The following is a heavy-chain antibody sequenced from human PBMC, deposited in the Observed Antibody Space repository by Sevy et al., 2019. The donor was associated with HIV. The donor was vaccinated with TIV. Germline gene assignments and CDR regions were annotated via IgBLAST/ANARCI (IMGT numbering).Heavy chain of an antibody. J-gene: IGHJ4*02. CDR2: IQYDGSNK. Sequence: GGSLRLSCAASGFSFSSYGMHWVRQAPGKGLEWMSYIQYDGSNKDYADSVKGRFTISRDNSKNTLYLQMNSVRVKDTSLFYCVKEGGGGGGDHWGQGTLVTVSS. CDR3: VKEGGGGGGDH. CDR1: GFSFSSYG. V-gene: IGHV3-30*02. D-gene: IGHD3-16*01.